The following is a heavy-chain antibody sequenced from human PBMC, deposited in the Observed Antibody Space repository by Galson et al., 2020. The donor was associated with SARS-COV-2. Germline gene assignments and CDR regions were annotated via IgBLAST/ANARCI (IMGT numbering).Heavy chain of an antibody. CDR1: GFTFSSYW. Sequence: QLGESLKISCAASGFTFSSYWMSWVRQAPGKGLEWVANIKQDGSEKYYVDSVKGRFTISRDNAKNSLYLQMNSLRAEDTAVYYCARGHRRDYYDSSGYYYFFDYWGQGTLVTVSS. J-gene: IGHJ4*02. D-gene: IGHD3-22*01. CDR3: ARGHRRDYYDSSGYYYFFDY. CDR2: IKQDGSEK. V-gene: IGHV3-7*01.